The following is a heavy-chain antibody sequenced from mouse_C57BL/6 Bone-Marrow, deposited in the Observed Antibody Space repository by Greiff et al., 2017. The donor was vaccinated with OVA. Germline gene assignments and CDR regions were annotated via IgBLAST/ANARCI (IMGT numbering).Heavy chain of an antibody. CDR3: ARWANYYGSSYAAY. Sequence: QVQLQQSGAELARPGASVKLSCKASGYTFTSYGISWVKQRTGQGLEWIGEIYPRSGNTYYNEKFKGKATLTADKSSSTAYMELRSLTSEDSAVDFCARWANYYGSSYAAYWGQGTLVTVSA. J-gene: IGHJ3*01. CDR1: GYTFTSYG. V-gene: IGHV1-81*01. CDR2: IYPRSGNT. D-gene: IGHD1-1*01.